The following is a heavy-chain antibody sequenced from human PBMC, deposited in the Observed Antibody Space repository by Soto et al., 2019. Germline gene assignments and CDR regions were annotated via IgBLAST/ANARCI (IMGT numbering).Heavy chain of an antibody. CDR3: ARVSSPYYYYYYMDV. CDR1: GFTFSSYS. Sequence: EVQLVESGGGLVQPGGSLRLSCAASGFTFSSYSMNWVRQAPGKGLEWVSYISSSSSTIYYADSVKGRFTISRDNAKNSLYLQMNSLRAEDTAVYYCARVSSPYYYYYYMDVWGKGTTVTVSS. J-gene: IGHJ6*03. CDR2: ISSSSSTI. V-gene: IGHV3-48*01. D-gene: IGHD2-15*01.